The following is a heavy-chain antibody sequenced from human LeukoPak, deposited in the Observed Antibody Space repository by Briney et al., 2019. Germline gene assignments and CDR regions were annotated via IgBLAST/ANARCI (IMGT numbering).Heavy chain of an antibody. Sequence: SQTLSLTCTVSSGSISSGSYYWSWIRQPAGKGLEWIGRIYTSGSTNYNPSLKSRVTISVDTSKNQFSLKLSSVTAADTAVYYCARSGAGRWFGELLHYFDYWGQGTLVTVSS. CDR1: SGSISSGSYY. V-gene: IGHV4-61*02. J-gene: IGHJ4*02. CDR3: ARSGAGRWFGELLHYFDY. D-gene: IGHD3-10*01. CDR2: IYTSGST.